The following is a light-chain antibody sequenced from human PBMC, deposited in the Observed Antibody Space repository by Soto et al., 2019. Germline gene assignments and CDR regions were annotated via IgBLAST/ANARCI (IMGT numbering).Light chain of an antibody. CDR1: QDIGKK. Sequence: DIQMTQSPSSLSASVGDRVTITCQVSQDIGKKLNWYQQKPGKAPKLLIYDASNLESGVPSRFSGGGSGTVFAFTISSLQPEDFATYYCQQYGVFGPGTKVDIK. CDR2: DAS. V-gene: IGKV1-33*01. J-gene: IGKJ3*01. CDR3: QQYGV.